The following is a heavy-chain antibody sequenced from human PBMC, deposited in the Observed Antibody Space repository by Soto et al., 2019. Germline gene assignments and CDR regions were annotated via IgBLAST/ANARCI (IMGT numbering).Heavy chain of an antibody. J-gene: IGHJ6*02. CDR2: IYPGDSDT. CDR1: GYTFTNYW. CDR3: AASIFYYGMDV. Sequence: TGESLKISCNGSGYTFTNYWIGWVRQMPGKGLEWMGIIYPGDSDTKYNPSFQGQVTISADKSITTTYLQWSSLKASDTATYYCAASIFYYGMDVWGQGTTVTVSS. V-gene: IGHV5-51*01.